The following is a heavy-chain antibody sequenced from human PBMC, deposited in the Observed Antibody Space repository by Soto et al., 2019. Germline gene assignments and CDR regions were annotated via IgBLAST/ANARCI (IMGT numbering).Heavy chain of an antibody. CDR1: GYTFTGYY. Sequence: GASVKVSCKASGYTFTGYYMHWVRQAPGQGLEWMGWINPNSGGTNYAQKFQGRVTMTRDTSVSTAYMELSRLRSDDTAVYYCARSAVLYYYDSSGYYYGYWGQGTLVTVS. D-gene: IGHD3-22*01. CDR2: INPNSGGT. J-gene: IGHJ4*02. CDR3: ARSAVLYYYDSSGYYYGY. V-gene: IGHV1-2*02.